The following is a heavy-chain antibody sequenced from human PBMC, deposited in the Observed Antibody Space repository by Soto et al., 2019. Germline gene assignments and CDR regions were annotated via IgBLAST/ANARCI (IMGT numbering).Heavy chain of an antibody. J-gene: IGHJ5*02. CDR2: IYYIGTT. D-gene: IGHD3-10*01. CDR3: SRGSTYYGFLT. Sequence: QVQLQESGPGLVKPSQTLSLTCTVSGDSMGSGDYYWTWIRQPPGKGLEWIGYIYYIGTTFYNPYLESRVNISIDTSKNHFSLRLTSVTAAETAVYYCSRGSTYYGFLTWGQGTLVTVSS. V-gene: IGHV4-30-4*01. CDR1: GDSMGSGDYY.